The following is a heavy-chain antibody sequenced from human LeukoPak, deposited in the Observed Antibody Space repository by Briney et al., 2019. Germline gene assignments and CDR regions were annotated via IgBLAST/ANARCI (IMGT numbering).Heavy chain of an antibody. J-gene: IGHJ4*02. CDR1: GGTFSSYA. CDR3: ARDAGGYGDYVSEFDY. CDR2: IIPILGIA. V-gene: IGHV1-69*04. D-gene: IGHD4-17*01. Sequence: GASVKVSCKASGGTFSSYAISWVRQAPGQGLEWMGRIIPILGIANYAQKFQGRVTITADKSTSTAYMELSSLRSEDTAVYYCARDAGGYGDYVSEFDYWGQGTLVTVSS.